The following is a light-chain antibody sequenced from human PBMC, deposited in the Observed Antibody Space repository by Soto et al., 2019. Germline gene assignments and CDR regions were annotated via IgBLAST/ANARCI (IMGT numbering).Light chain of an antibody. CDR3: QQRSNWPPT. J-gene: IGKJ1*01. CDR1: QSVSSY. CDR2: DAS. V-gene: IGKV3-11*01. Sequence: EIFLTQAPSTLSLSPVEIATLSCRASQSVSSYLAWYQQKPGQAPRLLIYDASNRATGIPARFSGSGSGTDFTLTISSLEPEDFAVYYCQQRSNWPPTFGQGTKVDIK.